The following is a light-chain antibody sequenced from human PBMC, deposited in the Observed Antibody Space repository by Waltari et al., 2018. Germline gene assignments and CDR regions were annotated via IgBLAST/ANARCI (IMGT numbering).Light chain of an antibody. V-gene: IGLV3-27*01. Sequence: SYELTQPSSGSVSPGKTARITCSGDVLANKCSRWFQQKPGQAPVLVIYKDSERPSRIPERFSGSSSGTTVTLTISGAQLEDEADYYCYSAADNNLRVFGGGTQLTVL. CDR3: YSAADNNLRV. CDR2: KDS. CDR1: VLANKC. J-gene: IGLJ3*02.